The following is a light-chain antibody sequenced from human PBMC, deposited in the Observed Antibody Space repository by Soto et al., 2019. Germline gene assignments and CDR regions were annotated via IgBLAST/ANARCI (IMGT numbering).Light chain of an antibody. CDR3: QQYGSSLSLT. J-gene: IGKJ4*01. Sequence: EIVLTQSPGTLSLSPAERATLSCRASQSVSSSYLAWYQQKPGQAPRLLIYGASSRATGIPDRFSGSGSGTDFTLTISRLEPEYFAVYYCQQYGSSLSLTFGGGTKVEIK. CDR1: QSVSSSY. CDR2: GAS. V-gene: IGKV3-20*01.